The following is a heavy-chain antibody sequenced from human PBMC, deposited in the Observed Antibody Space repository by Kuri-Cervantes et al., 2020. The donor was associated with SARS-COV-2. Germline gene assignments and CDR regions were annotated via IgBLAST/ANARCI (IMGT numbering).Heavy chain of an antibody. CDR3: ARITIFGVVISGAFDI. D-gene: IGHD3-3*01. J-gene: IGHJ3*02. V-gene: IGHV4-59*01. CDR2: IYYSGST. CDR1: GGSISSYY. Sequence: SETLSLTCTVSGGSISSYYWSWIQQPPGKGLEWIGYIYYSGSTNYNPSLKSRVTISVDTSKNQFSLKLSSVTAADTAVYYCARITIFGVVISGAFDIWGQGTMVTVSS.